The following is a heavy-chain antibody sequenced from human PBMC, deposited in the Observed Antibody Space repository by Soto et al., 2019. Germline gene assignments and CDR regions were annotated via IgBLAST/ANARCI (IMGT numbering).Heavy chain of an antibody. Sequence: QLQLQESGPGLVKPSETLSLTCTVSGGSISSSSYYWGWIRQPPGKGLEWIGSIYYSGSTYYNPSLKSRVTISEDTSKNQLSLKRSSVTAADTAVYYCARGSGYGTRGDYYYYMDVWGKGTTVTVSS. CDR2: IYYSGST. D-gene: IGHD5-12*01. J-gene: IGHJ6*03. CDR1: GGSISSSSYY. V-gene: IGHV4-39*01. CDR3: ARGSGYGTRGDYYYYMDV.